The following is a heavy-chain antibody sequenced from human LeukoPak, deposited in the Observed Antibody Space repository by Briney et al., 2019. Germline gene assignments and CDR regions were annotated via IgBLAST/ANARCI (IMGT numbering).Heavy chain of an antibody. CDR3: SRESGPFCPFGY. Sequence: SETLSLTCGVSGGSISGTNWWSWVRQPPGQGLEWTGEISLAGQTNYNPSLNGRVTMSLDKSSNQLSLHLTSVTDADTATYYCSRESGPFCPFGYWGQGTLVIVSS. D-gene: IGHD1-26*01. CDR1: GGSISGTNW. J-gene: IGHJ4*02. CDR2: ISLAGQT. V-gene: IGHV4/OR15-8*02.